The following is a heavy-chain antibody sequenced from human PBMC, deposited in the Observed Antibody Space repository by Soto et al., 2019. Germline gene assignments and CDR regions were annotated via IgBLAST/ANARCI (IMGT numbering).Heavy chain of an antibody. CDR1: GFTFSSYA. D-gene: IGHD6-13*01. CDR3: AKPIWGDSSSWYYFDI. J-gene: IGHJ4*02. CDR2: ISGSCGNK. V-gene: IGHV3-23*01. Sequence: GGSLRLSCAASGFTFSSYAMSWVRQAPGKGLEWVSAISGSCGNKYYADSVKGRFTISRDNSKNTLYLQMNSMRAEDSAVYYCAKPIWGDSSSWYYFDIWGQGTLVTVSS.